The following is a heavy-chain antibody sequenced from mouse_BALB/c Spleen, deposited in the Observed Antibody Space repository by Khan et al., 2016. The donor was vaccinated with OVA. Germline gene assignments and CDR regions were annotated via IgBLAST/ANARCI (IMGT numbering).Heavy chain of an antibody. J-gene: IGHJ3*01. CDR2: IYPGNVNT. CDR3: EREGYYGNSRAWFAY. Sequence: QVQLQQSGPELVKPGASVRISCKASGYTFTDYYINWMKQRPGQGLEWIGWIYPGNVNTKYNEKFKDKAILTADKSSSTAYMQLSSLTSEDSAVYFCEREGYYGNSRAWFAYWGQGTLVTVST. V-gene: IGHV1S56*01. CDR1: GYTFTDYY. D-gene: IGHD2-1*01.